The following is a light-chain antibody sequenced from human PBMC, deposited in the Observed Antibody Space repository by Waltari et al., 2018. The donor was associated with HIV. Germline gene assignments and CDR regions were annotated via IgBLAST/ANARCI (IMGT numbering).Light chain of an antibody. CDR2: GVS. J-gene: IGLJ1*01. CDR3: NSFTSSTTYV. Sequence: QSALTQPPSVSGSPGPSVTISCTGTSSDVGGYNRVTWYQHPPGTVPQVLIDGVSNRPSGVPGRFAGSKSGNTASLTISGLQAEDEADYYCNSFTSSTTYVFGTGTKVTVL. V-gene: IGLV2-18*02. CDR1: SSDVGGYNR.